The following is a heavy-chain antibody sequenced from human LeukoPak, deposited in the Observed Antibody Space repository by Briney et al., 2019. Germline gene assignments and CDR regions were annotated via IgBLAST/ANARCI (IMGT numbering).Heavy chain of an antibody. Sequence: SETLSLTCTVSGGSISSGGYYWSWIRQHPGKGLEWIGYIYYSGSTYCNPSLKSRVTISVDTSKNQFSLKLSSVTAADTAVYYCASPRWGANAFDIWGQGTMVTVSS. V-gene: IGHV4-31*03. J-gene: IGHJ3*02. CDR2: IYYSGST. D-gene: IGHD1-26*01. CDR3: ASPRWGANAFDI. CDR1: GGSISSGGYY.